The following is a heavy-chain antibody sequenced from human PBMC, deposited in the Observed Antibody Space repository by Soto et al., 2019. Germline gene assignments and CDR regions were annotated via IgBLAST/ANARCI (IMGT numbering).Heavy chain of an antibody. CDR3: AKVVDDGSGDYRRHSYYYAMDV. D-gene: IGHD3-22*01. CDR1: GFTFNNYA. J-gene: IGHJ6*02. Sequence: GGSLRLSCAASGFTFNNYAMSWVRQAPGKGLEWVSTISGSGVMTYYADSVKGRFTISRDISKNTLDLQMNSLRAEDTALYYCAKVVDDGSGDYRRHSYYYAMDVWGQGTTVTVSS. V-gene: IGHV3-23*01. CDR2: ISGSGVMT.